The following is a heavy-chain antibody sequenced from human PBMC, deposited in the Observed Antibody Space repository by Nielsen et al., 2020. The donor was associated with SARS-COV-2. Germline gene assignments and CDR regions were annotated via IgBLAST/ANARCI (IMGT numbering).Heavy chain of an antibody. CDR2: IIPIFGTA. J-gene: IGHJ4*02. Sequence: WVRQAPGQGLEWMGGIIPIFGTANYAQKFQGRVTITADESTSTAYMELSSLRSEDTAVYYCARVSQWELQVYWGQGTLVTVS. D-gene: IGHD1-26*01. CDR3: ARVSQWELQVY. V-gene: IGHV1-69*01.